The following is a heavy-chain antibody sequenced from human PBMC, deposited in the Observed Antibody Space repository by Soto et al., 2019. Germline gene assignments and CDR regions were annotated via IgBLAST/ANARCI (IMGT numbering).Heavy chain of an antibody. J-gene: IGHJ6*02. V-gene: IGHV3-23*01. Sequence: GGSLRLSCVASEFTVSNACMSWVRQASGKGLEWVSAISGSGGSTYYAGSVKGRFTISRDNSKNTLYLQMNSLRAEDTAVYYCAKLAFPYYYGMDVWGQGT. CDR2: ISGSGGST. D-gene: IGHD3-10*01. CDR1: EFTVSNAC. CDR3: AKLAFPYYYGMDV.